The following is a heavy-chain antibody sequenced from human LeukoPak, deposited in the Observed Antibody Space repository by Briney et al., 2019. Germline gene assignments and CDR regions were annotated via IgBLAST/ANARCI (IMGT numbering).Heavy chain of an antibody. CDR2: INHSGST. J-gene: IGHJ6*03. V-gene: IGHV4-34*01. D-gene: IGHD5-12*01. Sequence: SETLSLTCAVYGGSFSGYYWSWIRQPPGKGLEWIGEINHSGSTNYNPSLKSRVTISVDTSKNHFSLKLSSVTAADTAVYYCARASWLPQSRNYYYMDVWGKGTTVTISS. CDR1: GGSFSGYY. CDR3: ARASWLPQSRNYYYMDV.